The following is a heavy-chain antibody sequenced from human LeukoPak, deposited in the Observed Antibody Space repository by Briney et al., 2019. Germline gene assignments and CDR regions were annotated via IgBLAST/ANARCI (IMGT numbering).Heavy chain of an antibody. Sequence: GGSLRLSCAASGFPFSSYWMHWVRQAPGKGLVWVSRINTDGSSTSYADSVKGRFTISRDNAKNTLYLQMNSLRAEDTAVYYCARGLGSYEAFDIWGQGTMVTVSS. V-gene: IGHV3-74*01. CDR3: ARGLGSYEAFDI. CDR1: GFPFSSYW. D-gene: IGHD1-26*01. J-gene: IGHJ3*02. CDR2: INTDGSST.